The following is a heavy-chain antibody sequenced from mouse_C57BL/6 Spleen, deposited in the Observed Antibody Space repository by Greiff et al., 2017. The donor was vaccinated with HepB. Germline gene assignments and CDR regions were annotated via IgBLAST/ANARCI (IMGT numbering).Heavy chain of an antibody. V-gene: IGHV1-52*01. CDR3: ARMNDYDGWYFDV. J-gene: IGHJ1*03. CDR1: GYTFTSYW. D-gene: IGHD2-4*01. Sequence: VQLQQSGAELVRPGSSVKLSCKASGYTFTSYWMHWVKQRPIQGLEWIGNIDPSDSETHYNQKFKDKATLTVDKSSSTAYMQLSSLTSEDSAVYYCARMNDYDGWYFDVWGTGTTVTVSS. CDR2: IDPSDSET.